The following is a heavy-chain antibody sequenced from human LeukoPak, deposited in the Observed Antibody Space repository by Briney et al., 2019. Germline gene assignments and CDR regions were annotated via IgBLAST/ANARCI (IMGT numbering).Heavy chain of an antibody. CDR1: GFTFSSYS. CDR3: ARCDYDFWSGYYIGYYYYMDV. CDR2: ISSSSSYI. D-gene: IGHD3-3*01. J-gene: IGHJ6*03. V-gene: IGHV3-21*01. Sequence: GGSLRLSCAASGFTFSSYSMNWVRQAPGKGLEWVSSISSSSSYIYYADSVKGRFTISRDNAKNSLYLQMNSLRAEDTAVYYCARCDYDFWSGYYIGYYYYMDVWGKGATVTVSS.